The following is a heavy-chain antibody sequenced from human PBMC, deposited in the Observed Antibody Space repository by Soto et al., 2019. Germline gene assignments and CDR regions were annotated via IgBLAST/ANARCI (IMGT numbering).Heavy chain of an antibody. CDR2: INAGNGNT. Sequence: ASVKVSCKASGYTFTSYAMHWVRQAPGQRLEWMGWINAGNGNTKYSQKFQGRVTITRDTSASTAYMELSSLRSEDTAVYYCASGVPAAPRYNAFDIWGQGTMVTVSS. V-gene: IGHV1-3*01. D-gene: IGHD2-2*01. J-gene: IGHJ3*02. CDR3: ASGVPAAPRYNAFDI. CDR1: GYTFTSYA.